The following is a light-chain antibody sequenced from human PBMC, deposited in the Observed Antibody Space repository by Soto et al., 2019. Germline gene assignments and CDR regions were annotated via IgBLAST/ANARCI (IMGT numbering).Light chain of an antibody. J-gene: IGKJ1*01. CDR1: QSISSY. Sequence: DIQMTQSPFSLSASVGDRVTITCRASQSISSYLNWYQQKPGKAPKLLIYAASSLHSGVPSRFSGSGSGTDYTLTISSLQPEDFATYYCQQSYSTPWTFGLGTKVDIK. CDR3: QQSYSTPWT. V-gene: IGKV1-39*01. CDR2: AAS.